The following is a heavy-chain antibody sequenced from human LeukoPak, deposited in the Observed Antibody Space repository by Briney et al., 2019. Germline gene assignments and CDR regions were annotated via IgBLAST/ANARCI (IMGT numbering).Heavy chain of an antibody. CDR3: ARGVVVPAAISRWAPGRAYNWFDP. V-gene: IGHV1-69*05. CDR1: RGTSSSYA. D-gene: IGHD2-2*02. CDR2: IILIFGAA. Sequence: ASLSVSSKPSRGTSSSYAISGVSRAPGQGVERVGGIILIFGAANSAQKFQGRVPFTTDESTSTAYMELSSLRSEDTAVYYCARGVVVPAAISRWAPGRAYNWFDPWGQGTLVTASA. J-gene: IGHJ5*02.